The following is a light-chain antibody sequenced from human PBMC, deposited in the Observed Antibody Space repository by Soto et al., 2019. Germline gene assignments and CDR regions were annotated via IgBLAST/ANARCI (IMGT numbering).Light chain of an antibody. CDR2: DAS. Sequence: GDRVTIHCQASESINRWLAWYQLQPGKAPKLLIYDASTLESGVPSRFRGSGSGTEFLLTISSLQPDDFATYYCQHNKPYSTWTFGHGTKVDIK. CDR3: QHNKPYSTWT. CDR1: ESINRW. V-gene: IGKV1-5*01. J-gene: IGKJ1*01.